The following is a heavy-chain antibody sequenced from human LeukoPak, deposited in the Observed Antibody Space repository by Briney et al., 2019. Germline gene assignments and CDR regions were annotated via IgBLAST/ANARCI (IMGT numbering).Heavy chain of an antibody. Sequence: GGSLRLSCAASGFTFSSYAMHCVRQAPGKGLEWVAVISYDGSNKYYADSVKGRFTISRDNSKNTLYLQMNSLRAEDTAVYYCARDRRMTTVTTLFDYWGQGTLVTVSS. CDR3: ARDRRMTTVTTLFDY. J-gene: IGHJ4*02. CDR1: GFTFSSYA. V-gene: IGHV3-30-3*01. D-gene: IGHD4-11*01. CDR2: ISYDGSNK.